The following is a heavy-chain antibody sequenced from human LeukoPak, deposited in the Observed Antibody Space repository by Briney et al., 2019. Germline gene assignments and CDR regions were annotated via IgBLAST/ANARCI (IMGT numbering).Heavy chain of an antibody. CDR1: GFTFSTYA. V-gene: IGHV3-21*01. Sequence: GGSLRLSCAASGFTFSTYAMTWVRQAPEKGLEWVSSISSSSSYVYYADSVKGRFTISRDSAKNSLYLQMNSLRAEDTAVYYCARQYSSSSFDYWGQGTLVTVSS. D-gene: IGHD6-6*01. J-gene: IGHJ4*02. CDR2: ISSSSSYV. CDR3: ARQYSSSSFDY.